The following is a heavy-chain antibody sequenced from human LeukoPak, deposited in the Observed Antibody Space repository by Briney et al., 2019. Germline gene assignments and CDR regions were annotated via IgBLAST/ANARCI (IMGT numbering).Heavy chain of an antibody. D-gene: IGHD5-18*01. J-gene: IGHJ4*02. CDR1: GFTFSSYA. CDR2: ISGSGGST. CDR3: AKGGEIQLWLSYFDY. Sequence: PGGSLRLSCAASGFTFSSYAMSWVRQAPGKGLEWVSAISGSGGSTYYADSVKGRFTISRDNSKNTLYLQMNSLRAEDTAVYYCAKGGEIQLWLSYFDYWGQGTLVTVSS. V-gene: IGHV3-23*01.